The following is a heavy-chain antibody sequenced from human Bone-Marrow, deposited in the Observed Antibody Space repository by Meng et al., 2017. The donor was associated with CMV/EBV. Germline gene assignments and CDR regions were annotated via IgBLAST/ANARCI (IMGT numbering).Heavy chain of an antibody. V-gene: IGHV1-18*01. Sequence: ASVKVSCKASGYTFTSYGISWVRQAPGQGLEWMGWISAYNGNTNYAQKLQGRVTMTTDTSTSTAYMELRSLRSDDTAVYYCARSQPHSSGYIRFDYWGQGILVTVSS. CDR2: ISAYNGNT. CDR1: GYTFTSYG. D-gene: IGHD3-22*01. J-gene: IGHJ4*02. CDR3: ARSQPHSSGYIRFDY.